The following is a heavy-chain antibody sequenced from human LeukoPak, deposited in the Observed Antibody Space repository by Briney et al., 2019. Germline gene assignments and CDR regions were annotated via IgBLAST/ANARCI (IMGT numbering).Heavy chain of an antibody. D-gene: IGHD3-3*01. CDR1: GFTFDDYA. J-gene: IGHJ4*02. CDR2: ISWNSDSI. Sequence: GGSLRLSCAASGFTFDDYAMHWVRQAPGKGLEWVSGISWNSDSIGYADSVKGRFTISRDNAKNSLYLQMNSLRAEDTALYYCAEDPNYDFWSGYYNGGFDYWGQGALVTVSS. V-gene: IGHV3-9*01. CDR3: AEDPNYDFWSGYYNGGFDY.